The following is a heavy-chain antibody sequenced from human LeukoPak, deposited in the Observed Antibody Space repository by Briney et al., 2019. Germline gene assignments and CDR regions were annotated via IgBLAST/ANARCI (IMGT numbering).Heavy chain of an antibody. V-gene: IGHV1-46*01. CDR2: INPSGDST. D-gene: IGHD2-21*02. CDR3: ARAAVVATTVTAIQYYFDY. CDR1: GYTFTSYY. J-gene: IGHJ4*02. Sequence: ASVKVSCKASGYTFTSYYMHWVRQAPGQGLEWMGIINPSGDSTNYAQKFQGRVTMTRDTSTSTVYMELSSLRSEDTAVYYCARAAVVATTVTAIQYYFDYWGQGTLVTVSS.